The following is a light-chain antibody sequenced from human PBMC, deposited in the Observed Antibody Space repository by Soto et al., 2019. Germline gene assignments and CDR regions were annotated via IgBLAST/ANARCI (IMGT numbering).Light chain of an antibody. V-gene: IGKV3-20*01. J-gene: IGKJ3*01. CDR1: QSISDIY. CDR3: HQYGTSPFT. Sequence: EIVLTQSPGTLSLSPGERATLSCRASQSISDIYFAWYQQKPGQAPRLLIYGVSSRATGIPDRFTGGGSGTDFTLTISRLEPEDFXVYYCHQYGTSPFTFGPGTKVDIK. CDR2: GVS.